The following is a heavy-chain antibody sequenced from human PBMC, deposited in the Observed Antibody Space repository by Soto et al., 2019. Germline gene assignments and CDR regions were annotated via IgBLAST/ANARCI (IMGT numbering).Heavy chain of an antibody. J-gene: IGHJ5*02. CDR2: MYHSGST. Sequence: TSETLSLTCSVSGDSIRNYYWSWIRQPPGKGLEWIGNMYHSGSTNYNPSLKSRVTMSVDTSKNHFSVQLRSVTPADTAVYYCARDRTVASTGWFDPWGQGTLVTVSS. CDR3: ARDRTVASTGWFDP. CDR1: GDSIRNYY. V-gene: IGHV4-59*01. D-gene: IGHD6-19*01.